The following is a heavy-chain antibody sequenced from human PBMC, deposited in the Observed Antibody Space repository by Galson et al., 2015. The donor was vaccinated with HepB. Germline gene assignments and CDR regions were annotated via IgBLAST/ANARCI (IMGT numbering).Heavy chain of an antibody. Sequence: SLRLSCAASGFTFSRFGMNWVRQAPGKGLEWVSYISSNGGSTHYADSVKGRFTISRDNSKNTLYLQMSSLRAEDTAVYYCVRRSIRSSSLDYWGQGTLVTVSS. J-gene: IGHJ4*02. V-gene: IGHV3-64D*06. CDR2: ISSNGGST. D-gene: IGHD6-13*01. CDR1: GFTFSRFG. CDR3: VRRSIRSSSLDY.